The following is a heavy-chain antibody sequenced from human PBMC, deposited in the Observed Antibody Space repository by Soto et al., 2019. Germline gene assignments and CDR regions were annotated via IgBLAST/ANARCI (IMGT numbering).Heavy chain of an antibody. CDR2: INSDGSST. V-gene: IGHV3-74*01. CDR3: ARDYDFWSGYFPGNYYYYYYGMDV. CDR1: GFTFSSYW. Sequence: GGSLRLSCAASGFTFSSYWMHWVRQAPGKGLVWVSRINSDGSSTSYADSVKGRFTISRDNAKNTLYLQMNSLRAEDTAVYYCARDYDFWSGYFPGNYYYYYYGMDVWGQGTTVTVSS. D-gene: IGHD3-3*01. J-gene: IGHJ6*02.